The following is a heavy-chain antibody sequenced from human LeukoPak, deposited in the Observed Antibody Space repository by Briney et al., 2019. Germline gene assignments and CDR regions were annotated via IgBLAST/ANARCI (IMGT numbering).Heavy chain of an antibody. CDR1: GGSISSSSYY. D-gene: IGHD3-10*01. Sequence: PSETLSLTCTVSGGSISSSSYYWGWIRQPPGKGLEWIGSIYYSGSTNYNPSLKSRVTISVDTSKNQFSLKLSSVTAADTAVYYCAGKYYYGSGGYYNNAFDYWGQGTLVTVSS. CDR3: AGKYYYGSGGYYNNAFDY. V-gene: IGHV4-39*07. J-gene: IGHJ4*02. CDR2: IYYSGST.